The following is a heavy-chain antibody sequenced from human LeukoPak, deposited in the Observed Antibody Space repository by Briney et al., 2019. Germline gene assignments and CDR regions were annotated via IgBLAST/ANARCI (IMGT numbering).Heavy chain of an antibody. CDR2: IYTSGST. V-gene: IGHV4-4*07. CDR1: GVSVSSVD. CDR3: ARENSGSYREFDY. J-gene: IGHJ4*02. D-gene: IGHD1-26*01. Sequence: GVSVSSVDCGCSRTLNKKRLEWIGRIYTSGSTNYNASLKSRVSMSVDTSKNQFSLKLSSVTAADTAVFYCARENSGSYREFDYWGQGTLVTVSS.